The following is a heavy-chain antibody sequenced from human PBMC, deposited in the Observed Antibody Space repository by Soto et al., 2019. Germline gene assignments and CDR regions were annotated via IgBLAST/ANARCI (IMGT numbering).Heavy chain of an antibody. CDR3: ARGRGEFDP. J-gene: IGHJ5*02. CDR2: INHSGNT. CDR1: GASLSDNY. Sequence: PEETLSLTCAVYGASLSDNYCNWLRQPPGKGLEWIGEINHSGNTNYNPSLRSRVTISIDTSKNQLSLNLRSVSAADTAVYYCARGRGEFDPWGQGTLVTVSS. V-gene: IGHV4-34*01. D-gene: IGHD2-21*01.